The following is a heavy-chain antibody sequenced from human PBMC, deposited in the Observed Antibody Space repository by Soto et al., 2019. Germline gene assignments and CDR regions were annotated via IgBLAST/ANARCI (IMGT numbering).Heavy chain of an antibody. V-gene: IGHV3-7*01. J-gene: IGHJ6*03. D-gene: IGHD2-15*01. CDR2: IKQDGSEK. CDR1: GFTFSSCW. CDR3: ARPESSFDIVVVVAANVTTAPLYYYYYYMDV. Sequence: PGGSLRLSCAASGFTFSSCWMSWVRQAPGKGLEWVANIKQDGSEKYYVDSVKGRFTISRDNAKNSLYLQMNSLRAEDTAVYYCARPESSFDIVVVVAANVTTAPLYYYYYYMDVWGKGTTVTVSS.